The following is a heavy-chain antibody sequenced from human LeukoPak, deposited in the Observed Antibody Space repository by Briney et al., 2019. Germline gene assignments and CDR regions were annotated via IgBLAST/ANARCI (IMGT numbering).Heavy chain of an antibody. J-gene: IGHJ4*02. V-gene: IGHV1-18*01. CDR3: ARANCAGDCYLKH. CDR1: GHTFANYA. CDR2: ISVDNGDT. D-gene: IGHD2-21*02. Sequence: ASVKVSCKASGHTFANYAITWVRQAPGQGLEYMGWISVDNGDTNDAQMLQGRVTMTTDTSTNTAYMELRGLRSDDTAVYYCARANCAGDCYLKHWGQGTLVTVSS.